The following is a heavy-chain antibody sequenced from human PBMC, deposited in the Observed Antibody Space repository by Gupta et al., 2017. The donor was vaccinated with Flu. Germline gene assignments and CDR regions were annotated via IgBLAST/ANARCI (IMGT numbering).Heavy chain of an antibody. CDR3: ARGGWAAGGPNFDYGMDV. D-gene: IGHD6-25*01. V-gene: IGHV1-46*01. CDR2: INPSGGST. Sequence: QVQLVPSGAEVKRPGASVKVSCMASGYTFLNYHMHWVRQAPGQGLEWMGIINPSGGSTSYVQKFQGRLTMTRDTSTSTVDMELRSLGSEDTAVYYCARGGWAAGGPNFDYGMDVWGQGTTVTVSS. CDR1: GYTFLNYH. J-gene: IGHJ6*02.